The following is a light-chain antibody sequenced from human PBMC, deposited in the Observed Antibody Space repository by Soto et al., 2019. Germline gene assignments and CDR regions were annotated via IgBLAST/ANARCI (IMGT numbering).Light chain of an antibody. CDR3: SSYTRSSSVI. CDR2: EVS. V-gene: IGLV2-14*01. J-gene: IGLJ2*01. CDR1: SSDVGGYNY. Sequence: QSALTQPASVSGSPGHSITISCTGTSSDVGGYNYVSWYQQHPGKAPKLMIYEVSNRPSGVSNRFSGSKSGNTASLTISGLQAEDEVDYYCSSYTRSSSVIFGGGTKLTVL.